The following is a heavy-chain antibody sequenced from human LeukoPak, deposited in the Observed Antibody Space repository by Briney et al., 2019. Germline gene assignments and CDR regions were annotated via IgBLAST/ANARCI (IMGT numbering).Heavy chain of an antibody. CDR2: ISVASNT. CDR3: ANEGRTYYDFWSGYFTPSGCFDY. D-gene: IGHD3-3*01. V-gene: IGHV3-23*01. J-gene: IGHJ4*02. Sequence: GGSLRLSCAASGLAFSSYAMSWVRQAPGKGLEWVSTISVASNTFYADSVKGRFTISRDNSRNTVYLQMTSLRADDTAVYYCANEGRTYYDFWSGYFTPSGCFDYWGQGTLVTVSS. CDR1: GLAFSSYA.